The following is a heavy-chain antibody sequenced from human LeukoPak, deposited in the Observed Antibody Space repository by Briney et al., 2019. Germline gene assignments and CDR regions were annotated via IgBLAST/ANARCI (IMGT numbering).Heavy chain of an antibody. CDR3: AKSWSPFYYYYGMDV. CDR2: ISYDGSNK. Sequence: SGGSLRLSCAASEFTFSSYGMHWVRQAPGKGLEWVAVISYDGSNKYYADSVKGRFTISRDNSKNTLYPQMNSLRAEDTAVYYCAKSWSPFYYYYGMDVWGQGTTVTVSS. CDR1: EFTFSSYG. D-gene: IGHD2-8*02. J-gene: IGHJ6*02. V-gene: IGHV3-30*18.